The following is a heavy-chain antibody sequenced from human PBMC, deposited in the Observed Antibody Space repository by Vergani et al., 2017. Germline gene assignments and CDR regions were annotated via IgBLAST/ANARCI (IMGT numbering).Heavy chain of an antibody. D-gene: IGHD4-17*01. CDR2: ISGSGGST. V-gene: IGHV3-23*01. J-gene: IGHJ1*01. Sequence: EVQLLESGGGLVQPGGSLRLSCAASGFTFSSYAMSWVRQAPGKGLEWVSAISGSGGSTDYADSVKGRFTISRDNAKNSLYLQMNSLRAEDTAVYYCARGPSQYGDFVLEYFQHWGQGTLVTVSS. CDR3: ARGPSQYGDFVLEYFQH. CDR1: GFTFSSYA.